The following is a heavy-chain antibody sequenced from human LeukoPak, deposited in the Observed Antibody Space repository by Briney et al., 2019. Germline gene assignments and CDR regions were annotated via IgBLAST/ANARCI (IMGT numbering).Heavy chain of an antibody. CDR2: INHSGST. V-gene: IGHV4-34*01. CDR3: ARVVSLSRYYYDSSGRTGHAFDI. CDR1: GGSISSYY. D-gene: IGHD3-22*01. J-gene: IGHJ3*02. Sequence: SETLSLTCTVSGGSISSYYWSWIRQPPGKGLEWIGEINHSGSTNYNPSLKSRVTISVDTSKNQFSLKLSSVTAADTAVYYCARVVSLSRYYYDSSGRTGHAFDIWGQGTMVTVSS.